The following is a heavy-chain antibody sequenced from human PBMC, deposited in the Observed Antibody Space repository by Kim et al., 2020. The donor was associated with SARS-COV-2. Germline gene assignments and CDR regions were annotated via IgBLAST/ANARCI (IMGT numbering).Heavy chain of an antibody. CDR2: IYHSGST. V-gene: IGHV4-38-2*02. CDR1: GYSISSGYY. Sequence: SETLSLTCTVSGYSISSGYYWGWIRQPPGKGLEWIGSIYHSGSTYYNPSLKSRVTISVDTSKNQFSLKLSSVTAADTAVYYCAVIVVVVAATDGMDVWG. CDR3: AVIVVVVAATDGMDV. D-gene: IGHD2-15*01. J-gene: IGHJ6*02.